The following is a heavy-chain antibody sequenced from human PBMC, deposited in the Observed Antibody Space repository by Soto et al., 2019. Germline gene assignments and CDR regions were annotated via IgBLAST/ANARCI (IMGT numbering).Heavy chain of an antibody. CDR3: ARMVRGSNIDYYHYMDV. CDR2: ISVDNGDT. CDR1: GYTFRSHG. D-gene: IGHD3-10*01. V-gene: IGHV1-18*01. Sequence: QVELVQSGAEVKKPGASVKVSCKASGYTFRSHGISWVRQAPGQGLEWMGWISVDNGDTNYAQKLQGRVTVTTDTSTSTAYMELRSLRSEDTAGYYCARMVRGSNIDYYHYMDVWGKGTPVTVSS. J-gene: IGHJ6*03.